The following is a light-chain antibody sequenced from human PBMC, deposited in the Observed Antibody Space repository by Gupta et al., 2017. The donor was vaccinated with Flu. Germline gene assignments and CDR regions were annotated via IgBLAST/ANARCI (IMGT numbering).Light chain of an antibody. CDR2: YNS. J-gene: IGLJ3*02. CDR1: KIGGNS. V-gene: IGLV3-21*02. CDR3: QVWDSNRDHRV. Sequence: SSVLTQPPSVSVAPGRRASITCGGNKIGGNSVHWYQQRPGQSPVLLVYYNSDRRSGIPDRFSGSKSANTATLTISRVQAGDEADYYCQVWDSNRDHRVFAGGTKLTVL.